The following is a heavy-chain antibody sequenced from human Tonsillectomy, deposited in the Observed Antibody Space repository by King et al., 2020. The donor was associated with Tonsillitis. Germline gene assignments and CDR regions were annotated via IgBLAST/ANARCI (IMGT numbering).Heavy chain of an antibody. V-gene: IGHV5-10-1*03. CDR2: IDPSDSYT. Sequence: VQLVQSGAEVKKPGDSLRISCKDSGYSFTSYLISWVRQMPGKGLEWMGRIDPSDSYTHYSPAFQGHVTISADKSTSTAYLQWSSLKASDTAMYYCARHPRGDFWSGYYGAWGQGTLVTVSS. CDR3: ARHPRGDFWSGYYGA. D-gene: IGHD3-3*01. J-gene: IGHJ4*02. CDR1: GYSFTSYL.